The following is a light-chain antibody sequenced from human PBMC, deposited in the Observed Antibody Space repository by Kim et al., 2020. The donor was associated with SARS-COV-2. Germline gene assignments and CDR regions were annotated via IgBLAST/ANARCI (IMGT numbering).Light chain of an antibody. J-gene: IGKJ2*01. CDR2: DAS. CDR3: QQRSNWQYT. V-gene: IGKV3-11*01. CDR1: QRDSSY. Sequence: LSPVESATLSCRTRQRDSSYLAEYQQKPGQAPRLLLYDASNRATYIPARFSGSGYLTDFTLNISSLEPEDFAVYYCQQRSNWQYTFGQVTKLEI.